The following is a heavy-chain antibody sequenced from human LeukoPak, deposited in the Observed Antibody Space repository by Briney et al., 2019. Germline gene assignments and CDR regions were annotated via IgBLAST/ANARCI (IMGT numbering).Heavy chain of an antibody. V-gene: IGHV4-61*01. CDR3: ARVRAGYYDSSGYLHDAFDI. CDR1: GGSVSSGSYY. Sequence: SETLSLTCTVSGGSVSSGSYYWSWIRQPPGTGLEWIGYIYYSGSTNYNPSLKSRVTISVDTSKNQFSLKLSSVTAADTAVYYCARVRAGYYDSSGYLHDAFDIWGQGTMVTVSS. J-gene: IGHJ3*02. D-gene: IGHD3-22*01. CDR2: IYYSGST.